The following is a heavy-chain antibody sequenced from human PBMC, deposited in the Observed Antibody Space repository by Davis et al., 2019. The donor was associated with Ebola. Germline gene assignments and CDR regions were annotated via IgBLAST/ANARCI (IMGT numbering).Heavy chain of an antibody. CDR3: ARDLFTHYDFWSGSPGY. Sequence: GESLKISCAASGFTFSRYSMNWVRQAPGKGLEWVSYISSSSSTLYYADSVKGRFTISRDNAKTSLYLQMNSLRDEDTAVYYCARDLFTHYDFWSGSPGYWGQGTLVTVSS. D-gene: IGHD3-3*01. CDR1: GFTFSRYS. V-gene: IGHV3-48*02. J-gene: IGHJ4*02. CDR2: ISSSSSTL.